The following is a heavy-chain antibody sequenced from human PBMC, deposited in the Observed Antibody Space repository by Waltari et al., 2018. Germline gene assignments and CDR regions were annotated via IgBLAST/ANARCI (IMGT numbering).Heavy chain of an antibody. CDR1: GFTFSRYA. CDR3: ARRVNDFYYMDV. CDR2: IYSDGDT. Sequence: EVQLLESGGGLVQPGGSLRRSCAASGFTFSRYAIHWVRQAPGKGLEWVSVIYSDGDTYYPDSVKGRFTTSRDDAKATLYLQMNSLGPDDTAVYKCARRVNDFYYMDVWGKGTTVTVSS. V-gene: IGHV3-23*03. J-gene: IGHJ6*03. D-gene: IGHD1-1*01.